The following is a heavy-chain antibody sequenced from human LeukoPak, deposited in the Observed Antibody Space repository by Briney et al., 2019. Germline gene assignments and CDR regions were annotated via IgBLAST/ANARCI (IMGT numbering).Heavy chain of an antibody. V-gene: IGHV3-74*01. D-gene: IGHD1-20*01. CDR2: IKSDGITI. Sequence: PGGSLRLSCEVSGSTFSSHWMHWVRQAPGKGLVWVSRIKSDGITITYADSVKGRFTISRDNAKNTLYLQMNSLRAEDTAVYYCLRDLNWSLDQWGQGTLVTVSS. J-gene: IGHJ4*02. CDR1: GSTFSSHW. CDR3: LRDLNWSLDQ.